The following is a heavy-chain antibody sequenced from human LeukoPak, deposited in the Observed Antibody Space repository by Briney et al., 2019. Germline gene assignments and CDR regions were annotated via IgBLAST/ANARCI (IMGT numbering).Heavy chain of an antibody. CDR2: INHSGST. CDR3: ARDSPPAYCSGGSCYFDY. Sequence: PSETLSLTCAVYGGSFSGYYWSWIRQPPGKGLEWIGEINHSGSTNYNPSLKSRVTISKDTSKNEFSLKLSSVTAADTAVYYCARDSPPAYCSGGSCYFDYWGQGTLATVSS. J-gene: IGHJ4*02. CDR1: GGSFSGYY. D-gene: IGHD2-15*01. V-gene: IGHV4-34*01.